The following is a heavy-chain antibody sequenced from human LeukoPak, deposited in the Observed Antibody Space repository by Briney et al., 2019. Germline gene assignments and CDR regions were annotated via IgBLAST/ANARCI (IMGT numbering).Heavy chain of an antibody. Sequence: GGSLRLSCAASGFSFSSYEMNWVRQAPGKGLEWVANIKPDGSQKYYVDSVKGRFTISRDNAKYSLYLQMNSLRADDTGVYYCASQPSAVAGNYWGQGTLVTVSS. J-gene: IGHJ4*02. CDR2: IKPDGSQK. CDR3: ASQPSAVAGNY. CDR1: GFSFSSYE. D-gene: IGHD6-19*01. V-gene: IGHV3-7*02.